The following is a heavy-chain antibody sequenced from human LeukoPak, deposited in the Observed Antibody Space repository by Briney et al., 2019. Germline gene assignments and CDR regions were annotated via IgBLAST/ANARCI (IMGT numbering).Heavy chain of an antibody. V-gene: IGHV4-39*01. Sequence: SETLSLTCTVSGGSITSSSSYWGWIRQPPGKGLEWIGSVYYSGKTYYNPSLKSRVTISVDTSKNQFSLKLTSVTASDTAVYYCANTPEYGCVLSLDDWGQGALVTVSS. D-gene: IGHD4-17*01. J-gene: IGHJ4*02. CDR1: GGSITSSSSY. CDR3: ANTPEYGCVLSLDD. CDR2: VYYSGKT.